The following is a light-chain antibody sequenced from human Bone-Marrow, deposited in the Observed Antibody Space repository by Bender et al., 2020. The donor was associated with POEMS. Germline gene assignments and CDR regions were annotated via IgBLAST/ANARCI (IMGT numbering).Light chain of an antibody. CDR1: SSDVGFYNL. J-gene: IGLJ3*02. CDR2: ETT. Sequence: QSALTQPASVSGSPGQSITISCTGTSSDVGFYNLVSWYQQYPGKVPKLIIYETTKRPSGVSTLFSGSKSGNTASLTISGRQADDEADYYCATWEAGLGEGVFGGETKRSVL. CDR3: ATWEAGLGEGV. V-gene: IGLV2-23*01.